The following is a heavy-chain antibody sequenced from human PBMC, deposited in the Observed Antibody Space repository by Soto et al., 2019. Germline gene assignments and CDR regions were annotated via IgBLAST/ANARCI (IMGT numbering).Heavy chain of an antibody. D-gene: IGHD6-13*01. V-gene: IGHV4-39*01. CDR2: IYYSGST. Sequence: SETLSLTCTVSGGSISSSSYYWGWIRQPPGKGLEWIGSIYYSGSTYYNPSLKSRVTISVDTSKNQFSLKLSSVTAADTAVYYCARHVTRRPRGPGIAAAGDFDYWGQGTLVTVSS. J-gene: IGHJ4*02. CDR3: ARHVTRRPRGPGIAAAGDFDY. CDR1: GGSISSSSYY.